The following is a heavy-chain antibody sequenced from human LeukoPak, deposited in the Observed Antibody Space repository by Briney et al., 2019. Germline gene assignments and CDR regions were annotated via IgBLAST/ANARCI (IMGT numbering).Heavy chain of an antibody. J-gene: IGHJ4*02. D-gene: IGHD3-16*01. V-gene: IGHV3-53*01. Sequence: GGSLRLSCEASGFTFSAYAMTWVRQAPGQGLEWVSVIYSGGTTYYADSVKGRFSISRDNSKNTLWLQMNSLRAEDTAVYYCARAGGYYFDYWGQGTLVTVSS. CDR3: ARAGGYYFDY. CDR2: IYSGGTT. CDR1: GFTFSAYA.